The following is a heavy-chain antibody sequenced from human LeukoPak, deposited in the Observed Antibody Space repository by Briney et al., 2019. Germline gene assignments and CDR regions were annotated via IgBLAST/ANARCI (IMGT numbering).Heavy chain of an antibody. CDR1: GGSFSGYY. CDR2: INHSGST. Sequence: QASETLSLTCAVYGGSFSGYYWSWIRQPPGKGLEWIGEINHSGSTNYNPSLKSRVTISVDTSKNQFSLKLSSVTAADTAVYYCARGGLVLRYFDWLPGNAFDTWGQGTMVTVSS. J-gene: IGHJ3*02. D-gene: IGHD3-9*01. CDR3: ARGGLVLRYFDWLPGNAFDT. V-gene: IGHV4-34*01.